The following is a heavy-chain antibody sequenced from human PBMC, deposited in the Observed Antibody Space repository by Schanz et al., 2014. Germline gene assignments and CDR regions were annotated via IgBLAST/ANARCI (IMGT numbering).Heavy chain of an antibody. CDR3: ARAFGGYDPAGALDY. CDR2: IIPVLAIA. V-gene: IGHV1-69*02. Sequence: QVQLVQSGAEVKKPGSSVKVSCTASGGTFSSYTISWIRQAPGQGLEWMGRIIPVLAIADYAQKFQGRVTITADKSTSTASMELSSLRSEDTAVYYCARAFGGYDPAGALDYWGQGTLXTVSS. CDR1: GGTFSSYT. D-gene: IGHD5-12*01. J-gene: IGHJ4*02.